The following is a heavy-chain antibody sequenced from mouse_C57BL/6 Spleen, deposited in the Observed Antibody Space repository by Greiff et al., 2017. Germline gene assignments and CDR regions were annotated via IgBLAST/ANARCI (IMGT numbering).Heavy chain of an antibody. V-gene: IGHV10-1*01. CDR3: VRQETGFFDY. Sequence: EVKLMESGGGLVQPKGSLKLSCAASGFRFNTYAMNWVRQAPGKGLEWVARIGSKSNNYATYYSDSVKDRFTISRDYSELMLYLLMNNLKTEDTTMYYCVRQETGFFDYWGQGTTLTVSS. CDR2: IGSKSNNYAT. D-gene: IGHD4-1*01. CDR1: GFRFNTYA. J-gene: IGHJ2*01.